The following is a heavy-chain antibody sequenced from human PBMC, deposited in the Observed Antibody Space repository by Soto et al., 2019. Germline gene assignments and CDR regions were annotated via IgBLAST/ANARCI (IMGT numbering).Heavy chain of an antibody. D-gene: IGHD3-10*01. V-gene: IGHV3-7*03. Sequence: GGSLQLSSAASGFTFSSYCMTWVRQAPGKGLEWVANIKQDGSEKYYVDSVKGRFTISRDNAKKSLYLQMNSLRAEDTAVYYCATGSVYNVLDYWGQGTLVTVSS. CDR1: GFTFSSYC. CDR2: IKQDGSEK. CDR3: ATGSVYNVLDY. J-gene: IGHJ4*02.